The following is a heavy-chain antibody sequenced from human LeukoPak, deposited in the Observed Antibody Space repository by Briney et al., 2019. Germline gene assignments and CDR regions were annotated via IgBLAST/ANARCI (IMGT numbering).Heavy chain of an antibody. J-gene: IGHJ4*02. CDR2: IIPIFGTA. CDR1: GGTFSSYA. CDR3: ARDSCSGGSCYPGV. Sequence: SVKVSCKASGGTFSSYAISWVRQAPGQGIEWMGRIIPIFGTANYAQKFQGRVTITTDESTSTAYMELSSLRSEDTAVYYCARDSCSGGSCYPGVWGQGTLVTVSS. V-gene: IGHV1-69*05. D-gene: IGHD2-15*01.